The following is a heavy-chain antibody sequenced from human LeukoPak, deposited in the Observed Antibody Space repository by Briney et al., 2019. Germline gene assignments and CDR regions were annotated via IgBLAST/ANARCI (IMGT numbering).Heavy chain of an antibody. CDR1: GGPISDYY. CDR3: ARTSRHYYGSGSNLTPWPAGMDL. CDR2: VDYSGST. Sequence: SETLSPTCTISGGPISDYYWTWIRQPPGRGLEWIGCVDYSGSTKYDPSLQSRVTISVDTSKNHFSLELKSVTAAATAVYYCARTSRHYYGSGSNLTPWPAGMDLWGQGTTVTVSS. J-gene: IGHJ6*02. V-gene: IGHV4-59*01. D-gene: IGHD3-10*01.